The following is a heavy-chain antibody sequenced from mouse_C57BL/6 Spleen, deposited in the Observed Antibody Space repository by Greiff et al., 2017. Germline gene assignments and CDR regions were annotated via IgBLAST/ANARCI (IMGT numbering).Heavy chain of an antibody. Sequence: EVKLQESGPELVKPGASVKIPCKASGYTFTDYNMDWVKQSHGKSLEWIGDINPNNGGTIYNQKFKGKATLTVDKSSSTAYMELRSLTSEDTAVYYCARSSNYYGSSYYCDYWGQGTTLTVSS. D-gene: IGHD1-1*01. CDR1: GYTFTDYN. CDR3: ARSSNYYGSSYYCDY. J-gene: IGHJ2*01. CDR2: INPNNGGT. V-gene: IGHV1-18*01.